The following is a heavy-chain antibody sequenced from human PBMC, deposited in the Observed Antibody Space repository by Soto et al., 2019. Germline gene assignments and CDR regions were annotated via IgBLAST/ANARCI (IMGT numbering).Heavy chain of an antibody. CDR3: ARADDSSMPFDQ. D-gene: IGHD3-22*01. CDR1: GGSISSHY. J-gene: IGHJ4*02. Sequence: QVYLQESGPGLVKPSETLSLTCTVSGGSISSHYWSWIRQPPGKGLEWIGYIYYSGSTKYKPSLKSRVTISVDTPKNQVSLKLSSVTAADTAVYYCARADDSSMPFDQWGQGILVTVSS. V-gene: IGHV4-59*11. CDR2: IYYSGST.